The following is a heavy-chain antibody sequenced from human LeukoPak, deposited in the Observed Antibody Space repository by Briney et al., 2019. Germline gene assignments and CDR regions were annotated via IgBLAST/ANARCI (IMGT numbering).Heavy chain of an antibody. CDR3: ARGHSVAAGFPLGWFDP. J-gene: IGHJ5*02. V-gene: IGHV4-34*01. D-gene: IGHD6-13*01. CDR1: GGSFSGYY. Sequence: SETLSLTCAVYGGSFSGYYWSWIRQPPGKGLEWIGEINHSGSTNYNPSLKSRVTISVDTSKNQFSLKLSSVTAADTAVYYCARGHSVAAGFPLGWFDPWGQGTLVTVSS. CDR2: INHSGST.